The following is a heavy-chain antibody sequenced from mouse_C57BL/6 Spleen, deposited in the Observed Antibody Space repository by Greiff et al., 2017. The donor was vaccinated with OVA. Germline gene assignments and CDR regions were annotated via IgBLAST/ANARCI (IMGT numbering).Heavy chain of an antibody. CDR1: GYTFTSYW. CDR2: IYPGSGST. V-gene: IGHV1-55*01. Sequence: QVQLQQPGAELVKPGASVKMSCKASGYTFTSYWITWVKQRPGQGLEWIGDIYPGSGSTNYNEKFKSKATLTVDTSSRTAYMQLSSLASEDSAVYYCARPGDSSGYYAMDYWGQGTSVTVSS. J-gene: IGHJ4*01. CDR3: ARPGDSSGYYAMDY. D-gene: IGHD3-2*02.